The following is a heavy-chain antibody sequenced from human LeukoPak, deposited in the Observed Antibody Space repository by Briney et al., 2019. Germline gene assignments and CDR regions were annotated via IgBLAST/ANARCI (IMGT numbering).Heavy chain of an antibody. Sequence: ASVKVSCKASGYTFASYGVSWVRQAPGQGLEWMGWISAYNDNTNHAQKFQGRVTMTIDTSTSTAYMELRSLRSDDTAVYYRARDARRGGSYYYPADFDYWGQGTLVTVSS. V-gene: IGHV1-18*01. CDR2: ISAYNDNT. D-gene: IGHD1-26*01. CDR1: GYTFASYG. CDR3: ARDARRGGSYYYPADFDY. J-gene: IGHJ4*02.